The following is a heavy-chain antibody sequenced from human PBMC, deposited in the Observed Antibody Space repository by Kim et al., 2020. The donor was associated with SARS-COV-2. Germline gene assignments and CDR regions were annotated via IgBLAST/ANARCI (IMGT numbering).Heavy chain of an antibody. V-gene: IGHV3-74*03. CDR1: GFIFSSYW. Sequence: GGSLRLSCAASGFIFSSYWMYWVRQAPGKGLVCVSRIKSDGTTTMFGDSVKGRFTISRDNAKNMVYLEMNSLRAEDTATYYCTRGSNGAFDIWGQGIMVT. CDR2: IKSDGTTT. D-gene: IGHD4-4*01. CDR3: TRGSNGAFDI. J-gene: IGHJ3*02.